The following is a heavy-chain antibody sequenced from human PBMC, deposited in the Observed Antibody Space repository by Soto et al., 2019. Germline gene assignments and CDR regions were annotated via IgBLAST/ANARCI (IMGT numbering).Heavy chain of an antibody. CDR1: GFTFSSYG. CDR2: IWYDGSNK. J-gene: IGHJ4*02. Sequence: QVQLVESGGGVVQPGRSLRLSCAASGFTFSSYGMHWVRQAPGKGLEWVAVIWYDGSNKYYADSVKGRFTNSRDNSKNTLYLQMNSLRAEDTAVYYCARVGRYFDWLPPLDYWGQGTLVTVSS. CDR3: ARVGRYFDWLPPLDY. D-gene: IGHD3-9*01. V-gene: IGHV3-33*01.